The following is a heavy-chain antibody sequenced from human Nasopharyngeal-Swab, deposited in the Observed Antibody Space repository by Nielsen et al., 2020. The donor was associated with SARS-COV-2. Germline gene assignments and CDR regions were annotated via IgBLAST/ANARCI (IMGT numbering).Heavy chain of an antibody. J-gene: IGHJ6*02. D-gene: IGHD3-3*01. CDR3: ASGRLRFLEWPAEGEFYYYYGMDV. V-gene: IGHV4-39*01. Sequence: WIRQPPGKGLEWIGSIYYSGSTYYNPSLKSRVTISVDTSKNQFSLKLSSVTAADTAVYYCASGRLRFLEWPAEGEFYYYYGMDVWGQGTTVTSP. CDR2: IYYSGST.